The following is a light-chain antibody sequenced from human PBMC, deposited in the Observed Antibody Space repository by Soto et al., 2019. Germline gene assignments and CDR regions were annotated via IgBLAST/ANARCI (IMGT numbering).Light chain of an antibody. V-gene: IGKV3-20*01. CDR2: GAS. Sequence: EIVLTQSPGTLSLSPGERATLSCRASQSVSSSSLAWYQQKPGQAPRVLIYGASNRATGIPDRFSGSGSGTDFTLTISRLEPEDFAVYYCQQYGSSPLTFGQGTKVEIK. J-gene: IGKJ1*01. CDR3: QQYGSSPLT. CDR1: QSVSSSS.